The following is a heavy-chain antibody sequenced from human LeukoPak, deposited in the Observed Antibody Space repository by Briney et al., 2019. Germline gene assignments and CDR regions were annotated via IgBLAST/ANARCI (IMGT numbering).Heavy chain of an antibody. CDR1: GFSLSTSGVG. CDR3: ARPYYYGSGSYFYFDY. CDR2: IYWDHDK. Sequence: SGPTLVKPTQTLTLTCTFSGFSLSTSGVGVGWIRQPPGKALEWLALIYWDHDKRYSPSLKTRLTITKDTSQNQVVLTMTNMDPVDTATYYCARPYYYGSGSYFYFDYWGQGTLVTVSS. J-gene: IGHJ4*02. V-gene: IGHV2-5*02. D-gene: IGHD3-10*01.